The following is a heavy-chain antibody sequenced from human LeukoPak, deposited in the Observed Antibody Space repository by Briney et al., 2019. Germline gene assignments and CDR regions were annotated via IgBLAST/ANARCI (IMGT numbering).Heavy chain of an antibody. CDR1: GFTFGSYT. V-gene: IGHV3-21*01. J-gene: IGHJ4*02. D-gene: IGHD6-13*01. CDR3: ARDIATAGHSAIDY. Sequence: GGSLRLSCAASGFTFGSYTMNWVRQAPGKGLEWVSSISSSSSYIYYADSVKGRFTISRDNAKNSLYLQMNSLRAEDTAVYYCARDIATAGHSAIDYWGQGTLVTVSS. CDR2: ISSSSSYI.